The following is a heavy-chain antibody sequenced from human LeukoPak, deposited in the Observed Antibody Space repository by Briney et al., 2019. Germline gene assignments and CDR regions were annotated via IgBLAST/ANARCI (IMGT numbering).Heavy chain of an antibody. Sequence: GSLRLSCAASGFTFSSYAMSWIRQPPGKGLEWIGEINHSGSTNYNPSLKSRVTISVDTSKNQFSLKLSSVTAADTAVYYCARGILSGIAVAGTAYFDYWGQGTLVTVSS. CDR1: GFTFSSYA. V-gene: IGHV4-34*01. J-gene: IGHJ4*02. CDR2: INHSGST. D-gene: IGHD6-19*01. CDR3: ARGILSGIAVAGTAYFDY.